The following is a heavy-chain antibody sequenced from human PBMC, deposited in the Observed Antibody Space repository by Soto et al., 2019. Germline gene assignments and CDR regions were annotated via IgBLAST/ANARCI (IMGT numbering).Heavy chain of an antibody. D-gene: IGHD5-18*01. CDR2: ISSSGTTI. J-gene: IGHJ4*02. CDR3: ARTAGGGYTYGYDY. V-gene: IGHV3-48*03. CDR1: GFTFSTYE. Sequence: EVQLVESGGGFVQPGGSLRLSCAASGFTFSTYEMNWVRQAPGKGLECLSYISSSGTTIYYADSVKGRFTISRDNAKNSLYLQMNNLRAEDTAVYFCARTAGGGYTYGYDYWGQGTLVTVSS.